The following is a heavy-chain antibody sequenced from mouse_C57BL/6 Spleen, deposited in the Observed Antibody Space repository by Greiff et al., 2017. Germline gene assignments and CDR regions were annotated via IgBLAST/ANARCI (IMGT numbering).Heavy chain of an antibody. D-gene: IGHD1-1*01. CDR1: GFNIKDYY. V-gene: IGHV14-1*01. Sequence: SGAELVRPGASVKLSCTASGFNIKDYYMHWVKQRPEQGLEWIGRIDPEDGDTEYAPKFQGKATMTADTSSNTAYLQLSSLTSEDTAVYYCTTGYYGSSYGWYFDVWGTGTTVTVSS. CDR2: IDPEDGDT. J-gene: IGHJ1*03. CDR3: TTGYYGSSYGWYFDV.